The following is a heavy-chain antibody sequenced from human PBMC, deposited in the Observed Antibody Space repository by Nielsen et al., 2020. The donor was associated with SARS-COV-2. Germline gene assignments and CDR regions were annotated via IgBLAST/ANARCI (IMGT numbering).Heavy chain of an antibody. CDR2: FSFNGSP. Sequence: SETLSLTCTVSGDSISSYYWSWIRQPPGKGLEWIGYFSFNGSPNYNPSLRSRVTILVDTSKNHFSLKLTSVTAADTAVYYCARDRWQQLVPTYWGQGTLVTVSS. CDR3: ARDRWQQLVPTY. D-gene: IGHD6-13*01. CDR1: GDSISSYY. V-gene: IGHV4-59*13. J-gene: IGHJ4*02.